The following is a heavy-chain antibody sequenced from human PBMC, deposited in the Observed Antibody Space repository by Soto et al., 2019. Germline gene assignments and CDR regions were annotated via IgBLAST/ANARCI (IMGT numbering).Heavy chain of an antibody. D-gene: IGHD3-10*01. CDR2: IYYSGST. V-gene: IGHV4-31*03. Sequence: QVQLQESGPGLVKPSQTLSLTCTVSGGSISSGGYYWSWIRQHPGKGLEWIGYIYYSGSTYYNPSLKSRVTKSVDTSKNQFSLKLSSVTAADTAVYYCARVGVRGVITVRHYGMDVWGQGTTVTVSS. J-gene: IGHJ6*02. CDR3: ARVGVRGVITVRHYGMDV. CDR1: GGSISSGGYY.